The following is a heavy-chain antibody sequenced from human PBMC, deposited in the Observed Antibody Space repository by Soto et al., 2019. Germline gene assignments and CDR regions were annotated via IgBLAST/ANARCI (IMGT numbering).Heavy chain of an antibody. V-gene: IGHV3-30-3*01. D-gene: IGHD6-13*01. CDR1: GFTFSSYA. Sequence: GGSLRLSCAASGFTFSSYAMHWVRQAPGKGLEWVAVISYDGSNKYYADSVKGRFTISRDNSKNTLYLQMNSLGAEDTAVYYCARERYSSSFDYWGQGTLVTVSS. CDR3: ARERYSSSFDY. J-gene: IGHJ4*02. CDR2: ISYDGSNK.